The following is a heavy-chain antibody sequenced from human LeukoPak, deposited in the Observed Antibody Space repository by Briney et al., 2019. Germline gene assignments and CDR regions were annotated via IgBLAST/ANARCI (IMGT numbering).Heavy chain of an antibody. CDR3: ARVEQLGNYYFDY. Sequence: ASVKVSCKASGYTFTGYYMHWVRQAPGQGLEWMGWINPNSGGTNYAQKFQGRVTMTRDTSISTAYMELSRLRSDDTAVYYCARVEQLGNYYFDYWGQGTLVTVSS. D-gene: IGHD6-13*01. CDR2: INPNSGGT. CDR1: GYTFTGYY. J-gene: IGHJ4*02. V-gene: IGHV1-2*02.